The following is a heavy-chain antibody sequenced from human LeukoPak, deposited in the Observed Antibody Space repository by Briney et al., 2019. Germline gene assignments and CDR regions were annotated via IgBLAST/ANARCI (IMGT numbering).Heavy chain of an antibody. CDR2: IYHSGST. Sequence: SETLSLTCAVYGGSFSGYYWSWIRQPPGKGLEWIGSIYHSGSTYYNPSLKSRVTMSVDTSKNQFSLRLRSVTAADTAVYYCARGQARLAWFDPWGQGTLVTVSS. V-gene: IGHV4-34*01. J-gene: IGHJ5*02. D-gene: IGHD6-19*01. CDR1: GGSFSGYY. CDR3: ARGQARLAWFDP.